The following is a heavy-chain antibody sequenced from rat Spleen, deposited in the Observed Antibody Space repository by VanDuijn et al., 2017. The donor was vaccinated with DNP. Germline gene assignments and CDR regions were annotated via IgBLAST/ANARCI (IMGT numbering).Heavy chain of an antibody. CDR3: ARAYDDGTYYPNWYFDF. CDR1: DYSITSNY. J-gene: IGHJ1*01. CDR2: ISYSGST. V-gene: IGHV3-1*01. D-gene: IGHD1-12*02. Sequence: DVQLQESGPGLVKPSQSLSLTCSVTDYSITSNYWAWIRKFPGNKMEWMGYISYSGSTGYNPSLRSRISITRDTSKRQFFLQLNSVTTEDTATYYCARAYDDGTYYPNWYFDFWGPGTTVTVSS.